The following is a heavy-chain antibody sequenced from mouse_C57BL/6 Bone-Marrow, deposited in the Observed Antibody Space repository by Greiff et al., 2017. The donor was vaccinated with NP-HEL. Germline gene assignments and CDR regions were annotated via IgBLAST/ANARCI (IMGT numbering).Heavy chain of an antibody. CDR3: ARKRGYAMYD. CDR2: IYPGDGAT. J-gene: IGHJ4*01. Sequence: QVQLQQSGPELVKPGASVKISCKASGYAFSSSWMNWVKQRPGKGLEWIGRIYPGDGATNYNGQFQGKATLTADQSSSTAYMQRSSLTSEDSAVYFGARKRGYAMYDWGQGTSVTVSS. CDR1: GYAFSSSW. V-gene: IGHV1-82*01.